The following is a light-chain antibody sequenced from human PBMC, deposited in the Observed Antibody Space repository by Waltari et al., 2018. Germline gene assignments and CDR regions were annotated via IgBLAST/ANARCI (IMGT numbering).Light chain of an antibody. V-gene: IGLV3-1*01. CDR3: QAWDTNTYVV. CDR2: QDG. J-gene: IGLJ2*01. CDR1: KLGERS. Sequence: SYDLTQPPSVSVSPGQTASITCSGDKLGERSASWYQQKPGQSPILVIHQDGKRPSGIPERFSGSNSGNTATLTITGTQTLDEAHYYCQAWDTNTYVVFGGGTKLTVL.